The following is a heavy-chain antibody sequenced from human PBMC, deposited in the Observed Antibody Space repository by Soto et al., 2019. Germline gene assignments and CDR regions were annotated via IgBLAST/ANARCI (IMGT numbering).Heavy chain of an antibody. CDR2: ISSSGHTI. V-gene: IGHV3-48*01. CDR1: GFTFSSYS. D-gene: IGHD3-10*01. CDR3: ARDFTYYYASPESFDF. J-gene: IGHJ4*02. Sequence: PGGSLRLSCAASGFTFSSYSMNWVRQAPGKGLEWVSYISSSGHTIYYRDSVKGRFTISRDNGYDSLYLQLNSLRVEDTAVYYCARDFTYYYASPESFDFWGQGTLVTVSS.